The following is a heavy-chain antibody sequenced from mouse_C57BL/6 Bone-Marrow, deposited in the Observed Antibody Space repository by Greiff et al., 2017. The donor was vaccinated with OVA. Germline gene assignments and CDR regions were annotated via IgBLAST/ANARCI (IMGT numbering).Heavy chain of an antibody. CDR1: GYAFTNYL. Sequence: VQLQQSGAELVRPGTSVKVSCKASGYAFTNYLIEWVKQRPGQGLEWIGVINPGSGGTNYNEKFKGKATLTADKSSSTAYMQLSSLTSEDSAVYFGAREGDYYGLYAMDYWGQGTSVTVSS. CDR3: AREGDYYGLYAMDY. CDR2: INPGSGGT. D-gene: IGHD1-2*01. V-gene: IGHV1-54*01. J-gene: IGHJ4*01.